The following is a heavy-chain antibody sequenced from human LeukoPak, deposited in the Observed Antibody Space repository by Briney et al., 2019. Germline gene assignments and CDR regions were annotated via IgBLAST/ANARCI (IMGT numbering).Heavy chain of an antibody. Sequence: GGSLRLSCAASGFTFSSYEMNWVRQAPGKGLEWVSYMSSSGTKIYYADSVKGRFTISRDNAKNSLYLQMNSLRVEDTGVYYCARALGLQHWGQGTLVTVSS. CDR2: MSSSGTKI. V-gene: IGHV3-48*03. CDR1: GFTFSSYE. J-gene: IGHJ1*01. CDR3: ARALGLQH.